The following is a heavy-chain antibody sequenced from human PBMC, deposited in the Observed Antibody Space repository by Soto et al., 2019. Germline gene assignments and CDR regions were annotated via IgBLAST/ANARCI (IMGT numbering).Heavy chain of an antibody. D-gene: IGHD3-16*02. Sequence: GGSLRLSCAASGFTFSSYSMSWVRQAPGKGLEWVSSISSSSSYIYYADSVKGRFTISSDNAKNSLYLQMNSLRAEDTAVYYCARDLSDPTLGMDVWGQGTTVTVSS. V-gene: IGHV3-21*01. CDR1: GFTFSSYS. CDR3: ARDLSDPTLGMDV. CDR2: ISSSSSYI. J-gene: IGHJ6*02.